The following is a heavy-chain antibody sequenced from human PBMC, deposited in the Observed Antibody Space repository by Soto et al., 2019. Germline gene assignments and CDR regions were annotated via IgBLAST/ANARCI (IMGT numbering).Heavy chain of an antibody. CDR1: GFTFSSYS. CDR3: ARHPERIAEIGWFDP. V-gene: IGHV3-48*01. Sequence: EVQLVESGGGLVQPGGSLRLSCAASGFTFSSYSMNWVRQAPGKGLEWVSYISSSSSTIYYADSVKGRFTISRDNAKNSLYLQLNSLRAEATAVYYCARHPERIAEIGWFDPWVQGTLVTVSS. CDR2: ISSSSSTI. D-gene: IGHD6-13*01. J-gene: IGHJ5*02.